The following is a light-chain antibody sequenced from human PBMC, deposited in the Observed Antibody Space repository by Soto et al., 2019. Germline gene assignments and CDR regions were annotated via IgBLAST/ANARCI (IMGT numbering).Light chain of an antibody. CDR3: MQLLQTPWT. J-gene: IGKJ1*01. CDR2: LAS. Sequence: DIVLTQSPLSLPVTPGEPASISCRSSQSLLQRDGNNHLDWYLQKPGQSPQLLISLASNRASGVPERFSGGGTGTGFTLKISRVEAEDVGIYYCMQLLQTPWTFGQGTK. CDR1: QSLLQRDGNNH. V-gene: IGKV2-28*01.